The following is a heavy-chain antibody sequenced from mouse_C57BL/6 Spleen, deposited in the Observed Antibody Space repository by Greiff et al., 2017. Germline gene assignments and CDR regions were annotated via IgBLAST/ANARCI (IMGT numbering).Heavy chain of an antibody. V-gene: IGHV1-58*01. CDR3: ARAIYYYGSSSRYWYFDV. Sequence: VQLQQSGAELVRPGSSVKMSCKTSGYKFTSYGINWVKQRPGQGLEWIGYIYIGNGYTEYNEKFKGKATLTSDTSSITAYMQLSSLASEDSAIYYCARAIYYYGSSSRYWYFDVWGTGTTVTVSS. CDR1: GYKFTSYG. CDR2: IYIGNGYT. D-gene: IGHD1-1*01. J-gene: IGHJ1*03.